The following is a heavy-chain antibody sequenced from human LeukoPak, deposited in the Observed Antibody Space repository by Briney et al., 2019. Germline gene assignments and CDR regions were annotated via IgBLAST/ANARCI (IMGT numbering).Heavy chain of an antibody. CDR3: ARELLVVVPAAEGRALSYYYYGMDV. D-gene: IGHD2-2*01. CDR2: IYYSGST. CDR1: GGSISTSSYY. J-gene: IGHJ6*02. V-gene: IGHV4-31*03. Sequence: SETLSLTCTVSGGSISTSSYYWIWIRQHPGKGLEWIGYIYYSGSTYYNPSLKSRVTISVDTSKNQFSLKLSSVTAADTAVYYCARELLVVVPAAEGRALSYYYYGMDVWGQGTTVTVSS.